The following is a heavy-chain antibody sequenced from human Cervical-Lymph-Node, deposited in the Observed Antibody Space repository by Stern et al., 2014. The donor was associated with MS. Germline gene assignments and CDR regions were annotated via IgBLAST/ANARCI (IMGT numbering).Heavy chain of an antibody. J-gene: IGHJ5*02. Sequence: QVQLQQSGPGLVKPSETLSLTCAVSGGSVSDSRYYWGWIRQPPGKGLEWIGSVSYTGSTYNNPSLKSRVTISVDTTKHHFSLHLPSVTAADTALYYCSRHLPYSSSWYNWFDPWGQGTLVTVSS. CDR2: VSYTGST. V-gene: IGHV4-39*01. D-gene: IGHD6-13*01. CDR1: GGSVSDSRYY. CDR3: SRHLPYSSSWYNWFDP.